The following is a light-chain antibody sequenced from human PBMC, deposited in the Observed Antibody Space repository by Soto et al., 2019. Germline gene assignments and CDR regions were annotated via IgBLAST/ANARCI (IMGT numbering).Light chain of an antibody. J-gene: IGKJ4*01. V-gene: IGKV1-5*01. CDR1: QNIRSR. Sequence: DFQMTQSPSTLSSSLLDRFTITCRASQNIRSRLAWFQQKPGKAPKLLIYDASSLQSGVPSRFSGSGYGTEFSLTISSLQPDDFATYYCQQYYGYPLSFGGGTKVDIK. CDR3: QQYYGYPLS. CDR2: DAS.